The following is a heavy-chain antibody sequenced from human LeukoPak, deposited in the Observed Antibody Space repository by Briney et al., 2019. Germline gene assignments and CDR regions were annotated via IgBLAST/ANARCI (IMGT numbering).Heavy chain of an antibody. CDR2: ISGSGGST. J-gene: IGHJ4*02. CDR3: ANLDIFDY. CDR1: GFTFSRCA. V-gene: IGHV3-23*01. Sequence: GGSLRLSCAASGFTFSRCAMNWVRQAPGKGLEWVSAISGSGGSTYYADSVKGRFTISRDNSKNTLYLQMSSLRAEDTAVYYCANLDIFDYWGQGTLVTVSS.